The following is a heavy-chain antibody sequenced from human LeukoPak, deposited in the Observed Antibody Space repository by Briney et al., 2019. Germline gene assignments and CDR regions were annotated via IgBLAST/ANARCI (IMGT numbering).Heavy chain of an antibody. CDR2: IYHSGST. CDR1: GGSISSGGYS. CDR3: ARGLGRVGGRFDP. Sequence: SQTLSLTCAVSGGSISSGGYSWSWIRQPPGKGLEWIGYIYHSGSTYYNPSLKSGVTISVDRSKNQFSLKLSSVTAADTAVYYCARGLGRVGGRFDPWGQGTLVTVSS. J-gene: IGHJ5*02. V-gene: IGHV4-30-2*01.